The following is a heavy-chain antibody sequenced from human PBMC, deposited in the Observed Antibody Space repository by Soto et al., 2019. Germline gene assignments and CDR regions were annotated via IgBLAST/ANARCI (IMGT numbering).Heavy chain of an antibody. Sequence: PSETLSLTCTVSGGSISGHYWIWIRQSPGKGLEWIGYIFYTGSTNYNPSLKSRVTLSVDTSKNQFSLRLNSVTAADTAVYYCARVGSSGWSPDYWGQGTLVTVYS. D-gene: IGHD6-19*01. CDR1: GGSISGHY. V-gene: IGHV4-59*11. CDR3: ARVGSSGWSPDY. CDR2: IFYTGST. J-gene: IGHJ4*02.